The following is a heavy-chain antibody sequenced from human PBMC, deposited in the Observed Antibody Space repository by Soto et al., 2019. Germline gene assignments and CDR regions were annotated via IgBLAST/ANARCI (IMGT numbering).Heavy chain of an antibody. CDR3: ARDRSFIAAADYYYYGMDV. Sequence: SVKVSCKASGYAFTGYGINWVRQAPGQGLEWMGWINAYNGSANYAQKFQGRVTMTTDTSTSTAYMELRSLRSDDTAVYYCARDRSFIAAADYYYYGMDVWGQGTTVTVSS. CDR2: INAYNGSA. V-gene: IGHV1-18*04. CDR1: GYAFTGYG. J-gene: IGHJ6*02. D-gene: IGHD6-13*01.